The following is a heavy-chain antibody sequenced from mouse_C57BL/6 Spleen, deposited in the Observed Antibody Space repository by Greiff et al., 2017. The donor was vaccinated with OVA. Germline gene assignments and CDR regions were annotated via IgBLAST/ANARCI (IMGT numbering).Heavy chain of an antibody. D-gene: IGHD1-1*01. J-gene: IGHJ4*01. CDR1: GYTFTSYW. Sequence: VQLQQPGAELVKPGASVKMSCKASGYTFTSYWITWVKQRPGQGLEWIGDIYPGSGSTNYNEKFKSKATLTVDTSSSTAYMQLSSLTSEDSAVYYCARTYYGSSPSYAMDYWGQGTSDTVSS. V-gene: IGHV1-55*01. CDR2: IYPGSGST. CDR3: ARTYYGSSPSYAMDY.